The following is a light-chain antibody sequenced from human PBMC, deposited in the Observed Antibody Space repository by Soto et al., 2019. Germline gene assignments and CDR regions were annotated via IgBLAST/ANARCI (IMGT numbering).Light chain of an antibody. V-gene: IGKV3-20*01. CDR1: QSVRGSS. CDR3: QQYGALPVT. J-gene: IGKJ3*01. Sequence: EVVLTQSPGTLSLSPGKGATLSCRASQSVRGSSFAWYQQKPGKAPRLLIYSVSSRATGIPERFSGSGSGTDFTLTISRLEPADLAVYYCQQYGALPVTFGPGTTVDIK. CDR2: SVS.